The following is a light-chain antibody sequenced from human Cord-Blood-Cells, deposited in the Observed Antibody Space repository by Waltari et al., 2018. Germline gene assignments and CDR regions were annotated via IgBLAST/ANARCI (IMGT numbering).Light chain of an antibody. CDR3: SSYTSSSTFV. CDR2: DVS. CDR1: SSDVGGYNY. V-gene: IGLV2-14*01. J-gene: IGLJ1*01. Sequence: QSALTQPASVSGSPGQSITISCTGTSSDVGGYNYVSWYQQHPGKAPKLMIYDVSKRSSGVSSRFSGSKSGTAASLTISGLQAEDEADYYCSSYTSSSTFVFGTGTKVTVL.